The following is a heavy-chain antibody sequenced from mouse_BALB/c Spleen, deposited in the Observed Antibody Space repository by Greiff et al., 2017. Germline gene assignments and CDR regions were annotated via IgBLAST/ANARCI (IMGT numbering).Heavy chain of an antibody. CDR2: INPYNGAT. V-gene: IGHV1-31*01. Sequence: EVQLQQSGPELVKPGASVKISCKASGYSFTGYYMHWVKQSHVKSLEWIGRINPYNGATSYNQNFKDKASLTVDKSSSTAYMELHSLTSEDSAVYYCARRGGKDAMDYWGQGTSVTVSS. CDR3: ARRGGKDAMDY. D-gene: IGHD2-1*01. J-gene: IGHJ4*01. CDR1: GYSFTGYY.